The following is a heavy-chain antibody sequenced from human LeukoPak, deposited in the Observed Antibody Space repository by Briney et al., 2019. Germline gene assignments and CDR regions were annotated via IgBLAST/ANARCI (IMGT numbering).Heavy chain of an antibody. CDR1: GGSFSGYY. J-gene: IGHJ4*01. CDR2: INHSGST. V-gene: IGHV4-34*01. CDR3: ARAPGLIVFDY. D-gene: IGHD3-22*01. Sequence: SETLSLTCAVFGGSFSGYYWSWIRQPPGKGLEWIGEINHSGSTNYNPSLKTRVTISVDTSKKHFSLKLNSVTAADTAVYYCARAPGLIVFDYSGRGILATVCS.